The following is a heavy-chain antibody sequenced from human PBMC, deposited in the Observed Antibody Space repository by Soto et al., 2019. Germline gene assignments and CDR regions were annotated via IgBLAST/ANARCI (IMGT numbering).Heavy chain of an antibody. D-gene: IGHD5-18*01. CDR1: GGSIRSGGYY. V-gene: IGHV4-31*03. CDR3: ARDRLMATAGTARHYFGLDV. J-gene: IGHJ6*02. CDR2: IYYSGNT. Sequence: SETLSLTCTVSGGSIRSGGYYWSWVRQNPRRGLEWIGNIYYSGNTYYNPSLKSRLTISVDTPKNQFSLNLSSVTAADTAVYYCARDRLMATAGTARHYFGLDVWGQGTTVTVSS.